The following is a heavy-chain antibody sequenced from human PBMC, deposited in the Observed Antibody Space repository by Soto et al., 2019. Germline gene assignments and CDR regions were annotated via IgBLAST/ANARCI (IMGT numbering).Heavy chain of an antibody. V-gene: IGHV3-21*01. Sequence: PGGSLRLSCAASGFTFSSYTVIWVRQAPGKGLEWVSSISSSSSYIYYADSVKGRFTISRDNANNSLYLQMNSLRAEDTAVYYCARVKTYYDFWSGYFDYWGQGTLVTVSS. CDR1: GFTFSSYT. D-gene: IGHD3-3*01. CDR3: ARVKTYYDFWSGYFDY. CDR2: ISSSSSYI. J-gene: IGHJ4*02.